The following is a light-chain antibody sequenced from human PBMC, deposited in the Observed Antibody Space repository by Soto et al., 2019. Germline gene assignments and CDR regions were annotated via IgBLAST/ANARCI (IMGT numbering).Light chain of an antibody. CDR1: SSNIGSNY. V-gene: IGLV1-47*01. J-gene: IGLJ1*01. CDR2: RNN. CDR3: SSCTGGSTYV. Sequence: QSVLTQPPSASGTPGQRVTISCSGSSSNIGSNYVYWYQQLPGTAPKLLIYRNNQRPSGVPDRFSGSKSGNSATLTITGLQGEDEAEYYCSSCTGGSTYVFGTGTKVTVL.